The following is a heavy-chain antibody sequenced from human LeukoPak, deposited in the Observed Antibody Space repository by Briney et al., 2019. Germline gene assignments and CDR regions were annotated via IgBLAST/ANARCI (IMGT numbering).Heavy chain of an antibody. V-gene: IGHV3-7*03. CDR3: ARGETGALSYYYYGMDV. CDR2: IKQDGSEK. D-gene: IGHD1-1*01. Sequence: GGSLRLSCAASGFTFSSYWMSWVRQAPGKGLEWVANIKQDGSEKYYVDSVKGRFTISRDNSKNTLHLQMNSLRAEDTAVYYCARGETGALSYYYYGMDVWGQGTTVTVSS. CDR1: GFTFSSYW. J-gene: IGHJ6*02.